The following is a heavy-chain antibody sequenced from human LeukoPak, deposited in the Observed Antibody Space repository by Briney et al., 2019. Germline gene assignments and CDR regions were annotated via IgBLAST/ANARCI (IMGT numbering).Heavy chain of an antibody. Sequence: PSETLSLTCTVSGGSISSYYWSWIRQPPGKGLEWIGYIYYSGSTNYNPSLKSRVTISVDTSKNQFSLKLSSVTAADTAVYYCASGGDSSGYYLDFDYWGQGTLVTV. CDR1: GGSISSYY. V-gene: IGHV4-59*01. D-gene: IGHD3-22*01. J-gene: IGHJ4*02. CDR3: ASGGDSSGYYLDFDY. CDR2: IYYSGST.